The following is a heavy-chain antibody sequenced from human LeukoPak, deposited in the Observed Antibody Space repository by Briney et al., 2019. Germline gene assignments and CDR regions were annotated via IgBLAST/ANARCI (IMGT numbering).Heavy chain of an antibody. V-gene: IGHV3-74*01. CDR1: GFTFSSYW. D-gene: IGHD2-15*01. Sequence: PGGSLRLSCAASGFTFSSYWMHWVRQAPGKGLVWVSRINSDGSSTSYADSVKGRFTISRDKSKNTLYLQMNDLRPEDTAVYYCARDPPAVAINTYGWGQGTLVTVSS. CDR2: INSDGSST. J-gene: IGHJ4*02. CDR3: ARDPPAVAINTYG.